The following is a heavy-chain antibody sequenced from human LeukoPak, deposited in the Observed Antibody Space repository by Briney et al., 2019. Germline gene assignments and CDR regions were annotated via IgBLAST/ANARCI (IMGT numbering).Heavy chain of an antibody. CDR3: ARGGRIAAAGTRGGPAPFDY. D-gene: IGHD6-13*01. CDR1: GGSISSYY. J-gene: IGHJ4*02. CDR2: IYYIGST. Sequence: SETLSLTCTVSGGSISSYYWSWIRQPPGKGLEWIGSIYYIGSTYYNPSLKSRVTISVDTSKNQFSLKLSSVTAADTAVYYCARGGRIAAAGTRGGPAPFDYWGQGTLVTVSS. V-gene: IGHV4-59*12.